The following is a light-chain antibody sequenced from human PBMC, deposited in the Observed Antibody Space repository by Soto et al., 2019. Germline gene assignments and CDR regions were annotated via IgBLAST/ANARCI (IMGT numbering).Light chain of an antibody. CDR3: QHRHNWPIN. CDR1: QSVSSD. CDR2: DAS. Sequence: EIVFTQSPATLSLSPVERATLSFMASQSVSSDLAWYQQKPGQAPRLLIYDASNRATDIPARFSGSGSGTDFTLIISSLEPADFAIYYCQHRHNWPINCGPGTRREIK. J-gene: IGKJ5*01. V-gene: IGKV3-11*01.